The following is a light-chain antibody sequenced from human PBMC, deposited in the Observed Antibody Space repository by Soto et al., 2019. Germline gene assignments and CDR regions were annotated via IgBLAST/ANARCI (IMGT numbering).Light chain of an antibody. CDR3: QQYGSSPLT. CDR2: GAS. CDR1: QSVSSN. Sequence: TQSPATLSVSLGERATLSCRAGQSVSSNLAWYQQKPGQAPRLLIYGASSRATGIPDRFSGSGSGTDFTLTISRLDPEDFAVYYCQQYGSSPLTFGQGTKVDIK. V-gene: IGKV3-20*01. J-gene: IGKJ1*01.